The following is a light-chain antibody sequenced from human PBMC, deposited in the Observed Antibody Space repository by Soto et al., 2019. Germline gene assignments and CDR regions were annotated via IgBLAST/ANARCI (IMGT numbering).Light chain of an antibody. CDR1: SSDVGGYNY. Sequence: QSALTQPASVSGSPGQSITISCTGTSSDVGGYNYVSWYQQHPGKAPKLMIYDVSNRPSGVSNRFSGSKSGNTASLTISGHQDEDQADYYCSSYTTGSALVVFGGGTKLTVL. J-gene: IGLJ2*01. CDR2: DVS. CDR3: SSYTTGSALVV. V-gene: IGLV2-14*01.